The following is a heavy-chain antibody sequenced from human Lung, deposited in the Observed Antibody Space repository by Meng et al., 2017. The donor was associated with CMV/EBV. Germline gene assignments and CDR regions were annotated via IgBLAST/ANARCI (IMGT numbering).Heavy chain of an antibody. CDR2: LYDSGST. Sequence: QLQLRGAGPGLVGPSETLSLTCSVSGGSISSSTYYWAWIRQPPGKGLEWIGSLYDSGSTYYHPSLKSRVTISVDTSKTYFSLKLRSVTAADTAVYYCARDLEYWGQGTLVTVSS. CDR1: GGSISSSTYY. D-gene: IGHD1-1*01. CDR3: ARDLEY. V-gene: IGHV4-39*07. J-gene: IGHJ4*02.